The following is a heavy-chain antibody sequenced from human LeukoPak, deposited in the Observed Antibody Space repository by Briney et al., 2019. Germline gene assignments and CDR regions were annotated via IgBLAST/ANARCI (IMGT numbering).Heavy chain of an antibody. CDR1: GFIFSTHW. CDR3: ARDGFSSAINY. CDR2: IKQDGSEK. J-gene: IGHJ4*02. D-gene: IGHD2-21*02. Sequence: PGGSLRLSCAASGFIFSTHWMSWVRQAPGKGLEWVANIKQDGSEKYYVDSVKGRFTISRDNAKNSLYLQMNSLRAEDTAVYYCARDGFSSAINYWGQGTLVTVSS. V-gene: IGHV3-7*01.